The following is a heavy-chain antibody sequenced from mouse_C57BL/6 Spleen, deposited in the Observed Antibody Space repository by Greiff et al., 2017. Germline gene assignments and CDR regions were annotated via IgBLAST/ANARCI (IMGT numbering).Heavy chain of an antibody. CDR1: GYSITSGYY. CDR3: ARDYYGTPVAY. J-gene: IGHJ3*01. CDR2: ISYDGSN. Sequence: EVQRVESGPGLVKPSQSLSLTCSVTGYSITSGYYWNWIRQFPGNKLEWMGYISYDGSNKYNPSPKNRISITRYTSKNQFFLKLNSVTTEDTATYYCARDYYGTPVAYWGQGTLVTVSA. V-gene: IGHV3-6*01. D-gene: IGHD1-1*01.